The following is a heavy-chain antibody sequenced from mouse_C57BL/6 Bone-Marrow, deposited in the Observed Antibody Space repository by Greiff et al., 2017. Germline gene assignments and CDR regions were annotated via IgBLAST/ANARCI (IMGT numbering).Heavy chain of an antibody. CDR3: TRKCYYYGSSFAY. J-gene: IGHJ3*01. D-gene: IGHD1-1*01. CDR2: IDPETGGT. Sequence: QVHVKQSGAELVRPGASVTLSCKASGYTFTDYEMHWVKQTPVHGLEWIGAIDPETGGTAYNQKFKGKAILTADKSSSTAYMELRSLTSEDSAVYYCTRKCYYYGSSFAYWGQGTRVTVSA. CDR1: GYTFTDYE. V-gene: IGHV1-15*01.